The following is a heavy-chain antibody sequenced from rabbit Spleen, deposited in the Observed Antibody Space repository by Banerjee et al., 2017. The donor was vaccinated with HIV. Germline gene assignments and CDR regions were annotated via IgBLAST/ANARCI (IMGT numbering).Heavy chain of an antibody. J-gene: IGHJ2*01. CDR3: ARGSGDVGWGYLI. CDR1: GFSFSNSYY. V-gene: IGHV1S40*01. D-gene: IGHD2-1*01. Sequence: QSLEESGGDMVKPGASLTLTCTASGFSFSNSYYICWVRQAPGKGPEWIGCIYPDGSGSTAYASWAKGRFTISKPSSTTVPLQMTSLTAADTATYFCARGSGDVGWGYLIWGPGTLVTVS. CDR2: IYPDGSGST.